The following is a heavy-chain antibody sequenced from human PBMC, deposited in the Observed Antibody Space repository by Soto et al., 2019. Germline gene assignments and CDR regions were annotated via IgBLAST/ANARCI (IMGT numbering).Heavy chain of an antibody. J-gene: IGHJ6*03. Sequence: ASVKVSCKVSGYTLTELSMHWVRQAPGKGVEWMGGFDPEDGETIYAQKFQGRVTMTEDTSTDTAYMELSSLRSEDTAVYYCATHLYGDYEYYYYYYYMDVWGKGTTVTVSS. CDR3: ATHLYGDYEYYYYYYYMDV. CDR1: GYTLTELS. CDR2: FDPEDGET. V-gene: IGHV1-24*01. D-gene: IGHD4-17*01.